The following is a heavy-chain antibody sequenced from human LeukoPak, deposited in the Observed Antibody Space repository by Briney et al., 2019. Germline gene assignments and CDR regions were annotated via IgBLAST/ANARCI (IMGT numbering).Heavy chain of an antibody. CDR1: GFTFSAYG. CDR3: VRVSGFCTNGVCPSFDP. J-gene: IGHJ5*02. Sequence: GGSLRLSCAASGFTFSAYGMHWVRQAPGKGLERVSFIHYDDSSKYYADSVKGRFTISRDNSKNTLYLQMNSLRTEDTAVYYCVRVSGFCTNGVCPSFDPWGQGTLVTVSS. CDR2: IHYDDSSK. D-gene: IGHD2-8*01. V-gene: IGHV3-30*02.